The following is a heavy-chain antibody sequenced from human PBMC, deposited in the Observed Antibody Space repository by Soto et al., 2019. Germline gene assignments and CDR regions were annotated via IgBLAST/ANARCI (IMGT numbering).Heavy chain of an antibody. Sequence: EVQVVESGGGLVQPGGSLRLSCAASGFTFTSYWMTWVRQAPGRGLEWVANINKDGSEKSYVDSVKGRFTISRDNAKSSLYLKMNSLKADVTAVYYCVREIASRLWGKGTTVIVSS. CDR2: INKDGSEK. CDR3: VREIASRL. CDR1: GFTFTSYW. D-gene: IGHD2-21*01. V-gene: IGHV3-7*01. J-gene: IGHJ6*04.